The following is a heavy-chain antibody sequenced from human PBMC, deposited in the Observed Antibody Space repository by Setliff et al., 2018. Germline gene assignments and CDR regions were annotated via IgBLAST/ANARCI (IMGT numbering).Heavy chain of an antibody. Sequence: SETLSLTCSVSGASITSGGFYWTWIRQPAGKGLEWIGHISPSGSTTYNPSVKSRVTISLDTSKNQFSLRLKSVTAADTAVYYCARGNSRSSVWYVVPHFDYWGQGTLVTVSS. CDR1: GASITSGGFY. V-gene: IGHV4-61*09. CDR2: ISPSGST. J-gene: IGHJ4*02. CDR3: ARGNSRSSVWYVVPHFDY. D-gene: IGHD6-19*01.